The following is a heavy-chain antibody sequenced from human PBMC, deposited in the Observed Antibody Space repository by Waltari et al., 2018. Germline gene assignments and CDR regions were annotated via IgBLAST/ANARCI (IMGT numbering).Heavy chain of an antibody. J-gene: IGHJ6*02. Sequence: EVQLVESGGGLVQPGGSLRLSCAASGFTFSSYWMSWVRQAPGKGLEWVANIKQDGSEKYYVDSVKGRFTISRDNAKNSLYLQMNSLRAEDTAVYYCAREVVVVPAAIGGMDVWGQGTTVTVSS. CDR1: GFTFSSYW. CDR2: IKQDGSEK. CDR3: AREVVVVPAAIGGMDV. V-gene: IGHV3-7*01. D-gene: IGHD2-2*02.